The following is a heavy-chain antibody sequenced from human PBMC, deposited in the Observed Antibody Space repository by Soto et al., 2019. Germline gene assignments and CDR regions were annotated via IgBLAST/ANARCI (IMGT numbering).Heavy chain of an antibody. J-gene: IGHJ4*02. V-gene: IGHV4-34*01. CDR2: INHSGST. Sequence: QVQLQQWGAGLLKPSETLSLTCAVYGGSFSGYYWSWIRQPPGKGLEWIGEINHSGSTNYNPSLQSGGPISVDTSKNQVSMKPSYVTAEDTAVYYCAGGTYYDYIGGSYRLNLVFDYWGQGTQVTVSS. CDR1: GGSFSGYY. CDR3: AGGTYYDYIGGSYRLNLVFDY. D-gene: IGHD3-16*02.